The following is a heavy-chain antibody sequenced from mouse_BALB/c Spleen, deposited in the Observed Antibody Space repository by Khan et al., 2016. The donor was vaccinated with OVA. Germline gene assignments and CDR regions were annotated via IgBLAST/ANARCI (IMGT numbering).Heavy chain of an antibody. CDR2: IWSDGST. CDR1: GFSLTNYG. Sequence: QVQLKQSGPGLVAPSQSLSITCTISGFSLTNYGVHWVRQPPGKGLEWLVVIWSDGSTIYYSALKSRLTIIKDNSKSQVFLKMDSLQTDDTAMYYCARQPYYHYYIMDYWGQGTSVTVSS. CDR3: ARQPYYHYYIMDY. D-gene: IGHD2-10*01. V-gene: IGHV2-6-1*01. J-gene: IGHJ4*01.